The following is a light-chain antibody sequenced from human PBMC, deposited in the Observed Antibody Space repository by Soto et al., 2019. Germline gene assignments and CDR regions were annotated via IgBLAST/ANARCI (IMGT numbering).Light chain of an antibody. Sequence: QSALTQPASVSGSPGQSITISCAGTTSDVGYYDLVSWYQQHPGRAPKLLIYEVDKRPSGISVRFSGSKSGATASLTISGLLPEDEAVYFCCTYAGHVPKFGGGTKLTVL. CDR2: EVD. CDR3: CTYAGHVPK. V-gene: IGLV2-23*02. CDR1: TSDVGYYDL. J-gene: IGLJ2*01.